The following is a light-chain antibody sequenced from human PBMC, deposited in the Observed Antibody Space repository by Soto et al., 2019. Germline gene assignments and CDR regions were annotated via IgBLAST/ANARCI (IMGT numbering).Light chain of an antibody. Sequence: TQSPGTLSLSPGERATLSCRASQSIGSWLAWYQQKPGKAPKLLIYKATNLQSGVPSRFSGSGSGTDFSLTISSLQPVDSATYFCQQYNDFQYTFGPGTKLEI. J-gene: IGKJ2*01. CDR1: QSIGSW. CDR2: KAT. V-gene: IGKV1-5*03. CDR3: QQYNDFQYT.